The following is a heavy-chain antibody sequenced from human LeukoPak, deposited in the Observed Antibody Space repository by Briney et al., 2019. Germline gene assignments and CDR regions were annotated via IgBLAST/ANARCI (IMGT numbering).Heavy chain of an antibody. CDR3: ARDSSSRGYSGYDLIFDY. J-gene: IGHJ4*02. CDR1: GDIFTGYY. CDR2: INTNSGGT. V-gene: IGHV1-2*02. Sequence: ASVKVSCKASGDIFTGYYMHWVRQAPGQGLEWMGWINTNSGGTNYAQKFEGRVTMTRDTSITTAYMELSRLRSDDTAVYYCARDSSSRGYSGYDLIFDYWGQGTLVTVSS. D-gene: IGHD5-12*01.